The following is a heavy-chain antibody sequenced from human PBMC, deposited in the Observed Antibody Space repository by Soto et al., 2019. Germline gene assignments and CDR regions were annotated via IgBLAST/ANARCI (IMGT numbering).Heavy chain of an antibody. V-gene: IGHV5-10-1*01. Sequence: PGESLKISCKGSGYSFTSYWISWVRQMPGKGLEWMGRVDPSDSYTNYSPSFQGHVTISADKSISTAYLQWSSLKASDTAMYYCATGYNYYYYGMDVWGQGTTVTVSS. CDR2: VDPSDSYT. J-gene: IGHJ6*02. D-gene: IGHD5-18*01. CDR3: ATGYNYYYYGMDV. CDR1: GYSFTSYW.